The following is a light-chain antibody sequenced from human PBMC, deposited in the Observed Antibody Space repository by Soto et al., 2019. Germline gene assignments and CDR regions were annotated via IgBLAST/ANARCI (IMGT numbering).Light chain of an antibody. CDR2: DVD. CDR1: SSDIGSYNY. V-gene: IGLV2-14*03. J-gene: IGLJ2*01. Sequence: QSALAQPASVSGSPGQSTTISCTGSSSDIGSYNYVCWYQQRPGKAPKLIIYDVDYRPSGVSHRFSGSRSGNTASLTISGLQAEDEADYYCSSYTSSSTVIFGGGTKVTVL. CDR3: SSYTSSSTVI.